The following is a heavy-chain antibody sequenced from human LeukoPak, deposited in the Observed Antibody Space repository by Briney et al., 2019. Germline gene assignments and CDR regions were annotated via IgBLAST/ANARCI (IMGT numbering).Heavy chain of an antibody. CDR2: ISSSSSYI. CDR1: GFTFSSYS. J-gene: IGHJ6*02. CDR3: ARLYSSSWHYYYYYGMDV. V-gene: IGHV3-21*01. Sequence: GGSLRLSCAASGFTFSSYSMNWVRQAPGKGLEWVSSISSSSSYIYYADSVKGRFTISRDNAKNSLYLQMNSLRAEDTAVYYCARLYSSSWHYYYYYGMDVWGQGTTVTVSS. D-gene: IGHD6-13*01.